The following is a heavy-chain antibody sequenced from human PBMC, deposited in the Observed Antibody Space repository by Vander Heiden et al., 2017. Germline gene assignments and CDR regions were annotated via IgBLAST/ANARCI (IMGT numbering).Heavy chain of an antibody. CDR2: ISWNSGSI. CDR3: AKEYYYDSSGYFDY. J-gene: IGHJ4*02. V-gene: IGHV3-9*01. CDR1: GFTFDDYA. D-gene: IGHD3-22*01. Sequence: EVQLVETVGGLVQPGRSLSLSCAASGFTFDDYAMHWVRQAPGKGLEWVSGISWNSGSIGYADSVKGRFTISRDNAKNSLYLQMNSLRAEDTALYYCAKEYYYDSSGYFDYWGQGTLVTVSS.